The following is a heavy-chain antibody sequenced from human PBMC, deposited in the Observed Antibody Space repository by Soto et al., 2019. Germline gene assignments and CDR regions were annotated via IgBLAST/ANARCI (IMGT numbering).Heavy chain of an antibody. J-gene: IGHJ5*02. CDR3: AGVGSVWFGELFIGNWFDP. CDR2: IYWDDDK. D-gene: IGHD3-10*01. V-gene: IGHV2-5*02. Sequence: SGPTLVNPTQTLTLTCTFSGFSLSTSGVGVGWIRQPPGKALEWLALIYWDDDKRYSPSLKSRLTITKDTSKNQVVLTMTNMDPVDTATYYCAGVGSVWFGELFIGNWFDPWGQGTLVTVSS. CDR1: GFSLSTSGVG.